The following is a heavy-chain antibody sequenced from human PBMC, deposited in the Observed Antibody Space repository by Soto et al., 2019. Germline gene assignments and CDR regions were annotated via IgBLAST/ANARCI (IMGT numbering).Heavy chain of an antibody. CDR3: ASGSGYYGWGSFYYYLAP. V-gene: IGHV4-31*03. CDR2: VYYSGST. D-gene: IGHD3-10*01. J-gene: IGHJ5*02. Sequence: QVQLQESGPGLVKPSQTLSLTCNVSGVAVSSGGYYWSWIRQHPGKGLEWIGYVYYSGSTYYNPSPRIGLTISNDPPTTQFSRKLGSVTAADTAVYYWASGSGYYGWGSFYYYLAPGGQGTLVTPSS. CDR1: GVAVSSGGYY.